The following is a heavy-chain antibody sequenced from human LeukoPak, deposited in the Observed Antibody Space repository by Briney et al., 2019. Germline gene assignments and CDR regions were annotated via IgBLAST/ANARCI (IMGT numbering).Heavy chain of an antibody. D-gene: IGHD2-2*01. V-gene: IGHV3-30-3*01. CDR1: GFTFSRYA. J-gene: IGHJ4*02. Sequence: GRSLRLSCAASGFTFSRYAMHWVRQAPGKGLEWVAVISYDGSNKYYADSVKGRFTISRDNSKNTLYLQMNSLRAEDTAVYYCARDWLSTYCSSTSCWEGFDYWGQGSLVTVSS. CDR3: ARDWLSTYCSSTSCWEGFDY. CDR2: ISYDGSNK.